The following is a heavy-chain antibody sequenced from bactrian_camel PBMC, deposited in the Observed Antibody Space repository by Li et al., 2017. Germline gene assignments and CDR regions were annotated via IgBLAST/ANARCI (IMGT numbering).Heavy chain of an antibody. D-gene: IGHD3*01. Sequence: VQLVESGGGSVQPGGSLRLSCAASGFTFSSYAMTWVRQAPGKGLEWVSTVNGGGDATRYADSVKGRFTISRDNVKNTMYLQMSSLAPEDTAVYYCAAGRAQYAGMGYDCSYNYWGQGTQVTVS. CDR2: VNGGGDAT. V-gene: IGHV3S42*01. CDR1: GFTFSSYA. CDR3: AAGRAQYAGMGYDCSYNY. J-gene: IGHJ4*01.